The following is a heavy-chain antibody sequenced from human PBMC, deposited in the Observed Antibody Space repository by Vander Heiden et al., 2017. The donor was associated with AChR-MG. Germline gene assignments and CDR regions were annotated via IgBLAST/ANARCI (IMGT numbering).Heavy chain of an antibody. CDR2: ISGSGGST. J-gene: IGHJ4*02. V-gene: IGHV3-23*01. CDR1: GFTFSSYA. Sequence: EVQLLESGGGLVQPGGSLRLSCAASGFTFSSYAMSWVRPAPGKGLEWVSAISGSGGSTYYADSVKGRFTISRDNSKNTLYLQMNSLRAEDTAVYYCAKDRTYYYGSGSYYFDYWGQGTLVTVSS. D-gene: IGHD3-10*01. CDR3: AKDRTYYYGSGSYYFDY.